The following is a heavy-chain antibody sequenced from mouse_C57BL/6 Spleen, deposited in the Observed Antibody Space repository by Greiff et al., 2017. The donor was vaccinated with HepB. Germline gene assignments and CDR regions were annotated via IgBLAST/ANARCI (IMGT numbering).Heavy chain of an antibody. CDR3: ARSDDDYAWFAY. CDR1: GYTFTEYY. J-gene: IGHJ3*01. D-gene: IGHD2-4*01. V-gene: IGHV1-26*01. CDR2: INPRNGGI. Sequence: EVHLHQSGPELVKPGASVKISCKASGYTFTEYYMNWVKQSHGQSLEWIGAINPRNGGITYNQNFKDKATLTVDNSSSTVYMELSSLTSEDSAVYYCARSDDDYAWFAYWGQGTLVTVSA.